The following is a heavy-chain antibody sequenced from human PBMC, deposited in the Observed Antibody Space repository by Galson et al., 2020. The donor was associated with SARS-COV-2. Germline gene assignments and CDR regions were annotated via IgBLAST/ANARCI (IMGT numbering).Heavy chain of an antibody. CDR1: GFTFNNSN. V-gene: IGHV3-48*02. CDR3: ARDYGNYVDY. CDR2: ISSDSSTI. D-gene: IGHD3-10*01. Sequence: GGSLRLSCPASGFTFNNSNMDWVRQAPGQGLEWVGYISSDSSTIYYADAVKGRFTISRDNAKNSLFLQMRSLRDEDTAVYYCARDYGNYVDYWGQGTLVPVS. J-gene: IGHJ4*02.